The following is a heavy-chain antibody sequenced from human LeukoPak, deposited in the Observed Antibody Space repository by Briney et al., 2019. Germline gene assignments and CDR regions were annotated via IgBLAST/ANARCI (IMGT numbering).Heavy chain of an antibody. V-gene: IGHV4-34*01. CDR2: INHSGST. CDR1: GGSFSGYY. J-gene: IGHJ4*02. D-gene: IGHD3-10*01. CDR3: ARRRYYYGSGSYSSHFDY. Sequence: KPSETLSLTCAVYGGSFSGYYWSWIRQPPGKGLEWIGEINHSGSTNYNPSLKSRVTISVDTSKNQFSLKLSSVTAADTAVYYCARRRYYYGSGSYSSHFDYWGQGTLVTVSS.